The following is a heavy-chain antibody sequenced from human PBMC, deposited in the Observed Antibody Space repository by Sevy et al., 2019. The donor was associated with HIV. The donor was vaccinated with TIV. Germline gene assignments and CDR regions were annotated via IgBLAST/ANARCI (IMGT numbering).Heavy chain of an antibody. CDR1: GFTFSNYA. CDR2: INGRAGST. V-gene: IGHV3-23*01. D-gene: IGHD6-13*01. CDR3: AKEMGSSWYSALHI. J-gene: IGHJ3*02. Sequence: GESLKISCAASGFTFSNYAISWVRQAPGKGLEWVSNINGRAGSTYDADSVKGRFAISRDNSRNTVYLEMNSLRVEDTAVYYCAKEMGSSWYSALHIWGQGTIVTVSS.